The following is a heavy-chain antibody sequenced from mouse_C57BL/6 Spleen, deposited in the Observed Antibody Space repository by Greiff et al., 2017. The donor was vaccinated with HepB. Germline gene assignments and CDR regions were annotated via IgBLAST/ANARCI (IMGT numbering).Heavy chain of an antibody. CDR2: IDPSDSET. J-gene: IGHJ1*03. D-gene: IGHD1-1*01. Sequence: QVQLQQPGAELVRPGSSVKLSCKASGYTFTSYWMHWVKQRPIQGLEWIGNIDPSDSETHYNQKFKDKATLTVDKSSSTAYMQLSSLTSEDSAVYYCARSPVVAKDWYFDVWGTGTTVTVSS. CDR3: ARSPVVAKDWYFDV. CDR1: GYTFTSYW. V-gene: IGHV1-52*01.